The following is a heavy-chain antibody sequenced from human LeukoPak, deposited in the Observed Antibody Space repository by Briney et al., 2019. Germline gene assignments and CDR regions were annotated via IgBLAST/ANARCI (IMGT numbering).Heavy chain of an antibody. D-gene: IGHD2-15*01. CDR2: INHSGST. Sequence: SETLSLTCAVYGGSFSGYYWSWIRQPPGKGLEWIGEINHSGSTNYNPSLKSRVTISADTSKNQFSLKLSSVTAADTAVYYCARMGRYCSGGSCFRWFDPWGQGTLVTVSS. V-gene: IGHV4-34*01. CDR1: GGSFSGYY. J-gene: IGHJ5*02. CDR3: ARMGRYCSGGSCFRWFDP.